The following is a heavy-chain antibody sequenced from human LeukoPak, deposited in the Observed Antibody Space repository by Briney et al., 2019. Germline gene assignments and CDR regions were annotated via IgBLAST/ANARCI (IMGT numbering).Heavy chain of an antibody. CDR1: GFTFSSYG. CDR3: AREGEKYGSGSYLGYYYYGMDD. D-gene: IGHD3-10*01. J-gene: IGHJ6*04. V-gene: IGHV3-33*01. CDR2: IWYDGSNK. Sequence: PGGSLRLSCAASGFTFSSYGMHWVRQAPGKGLEWVAVIWYDGSNKYYADSVKGRFTISRDNSKNTLYLQKNSLRAEDTAVYYCAREGEKYGSGSYLGYYYYGMDDWGKGTTVTVSS.